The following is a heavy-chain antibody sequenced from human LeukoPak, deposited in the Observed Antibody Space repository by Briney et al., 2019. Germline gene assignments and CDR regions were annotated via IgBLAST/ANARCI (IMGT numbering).Heavy chain of an antibody. CDR1: GASVSSGPYY. Sequence: SETLSLTCTVSGASVSSGPYYWNWIRQTAGKGLEWIGRVYNRDMTDYNPSLKSRVTISVDTSENQFSLELQSVTVADAAVYFCARTYCDEMTCYRFDSWGQGILLTVSS. J-gene: IGHJ4*02. D-gene: IGHD2-21*01. CDR2: VYNRDMT. V-gene: IGHV4-61*02. CDR3: ARTYCDEMTCYRFDS.